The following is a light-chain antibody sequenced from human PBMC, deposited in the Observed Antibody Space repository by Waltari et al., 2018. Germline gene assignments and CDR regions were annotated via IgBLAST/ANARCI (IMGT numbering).Light chain of an antibody. J-gene: IGKJ4*01. V-gene: IGKV2D-29*01. CDR2: EVS. CDR3: MQTLQVPLT. Sequence: DLVMTQTPLSLSVTPVQPASIPCRSSQSLLHRDGKTYLYWYLQKPGQPPQLLIHEVSNRFSGVPDRFSGSGSGTDCTLKISRVEAEDVGVYFCMQTLQVPLTFGGGTKVEIK. CDR1: QSLLHRDGKTY.